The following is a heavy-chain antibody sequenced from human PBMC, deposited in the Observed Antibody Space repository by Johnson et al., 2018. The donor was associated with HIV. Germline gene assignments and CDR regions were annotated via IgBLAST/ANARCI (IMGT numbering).Heavy chain of an antibody. J-gene: IGHJ3*01. CDR1: GFTFSSYA. Sequence: QEKLVESGGGVVQPGGSLRLSCAASGFTFSSYAMHWVRQAPGKGLEWVAVIRYDGSNKYYADSVKGRFTIARDNAKNTLYLELKSLRSEDTAVYYCARTSCNGARCLGYDPFDVWGQGAMVTVSS. V-gene: IGHV3-33*01. D-gene: IGHD2-8*01. CDR3: ARTSCNGARCLGYDPFDV. CDR2: IRYDGSNK.